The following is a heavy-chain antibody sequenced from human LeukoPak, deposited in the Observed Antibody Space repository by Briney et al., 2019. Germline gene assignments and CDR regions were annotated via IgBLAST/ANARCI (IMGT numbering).Heavy chain of an antibody. CDR3: ARGPHWATFDY. J-gene: IGHJ4*02. D-gene: IGHD3-16*01. CDR2: ISYDGSNK. Sequence: GRSLRLSCAASGFTFSSYAMHWVRQAPGKGLEGVAVISYDGSNKYYADSVKGRFTISRDNSKNTLYLQMNSLRAEDTAVYYCARGPHWATFDYWGQGTLVTVSS. V-gene: IGHV3-30-3*01. CDR1: GFTFSSYA.